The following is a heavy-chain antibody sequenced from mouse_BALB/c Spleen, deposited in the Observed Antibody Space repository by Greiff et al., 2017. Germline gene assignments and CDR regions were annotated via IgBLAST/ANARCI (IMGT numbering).Heavy chain of an antibody. D-gene: IGHD1-2*01. J-gene: IGHJ3*01. Sequence: EVMLVESGGGLVQPGGSRKLSCAASGFTFSDYGMAWVRQAPGKGPEWVAFISNLAYSIYYADTVTGRFTISRENAKNTLYLEMSSLKSEDTAMYYCAREGTTATSWFAYWGQGTLVTVSA. CDR2: ISNLAYSI. V-gene: IGHV5-15*02. CDR3: AREGTTATSWFAY. CDR1: GFTFSDYG.